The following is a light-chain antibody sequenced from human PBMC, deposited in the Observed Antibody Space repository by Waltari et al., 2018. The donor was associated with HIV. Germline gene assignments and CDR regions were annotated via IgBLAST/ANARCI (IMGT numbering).Light chain of an antibody. J-gene: IGKJ2*01. CDR2: WAS. CDR1: RSLLYSKNNKDY. Sequence: DVVVTQSTDSLALSVGERATVKSSRSLLYSKNNKDYLAWYQQKPGQPPKLLIYWASTRQSGVPDRFNGSGSGTDFALTISRLQAEDAAVYYCQQYHRVPYTFGQGTKLEI. CDR3: QQYHRVPYT. V-gene: IGKV4-1*01.